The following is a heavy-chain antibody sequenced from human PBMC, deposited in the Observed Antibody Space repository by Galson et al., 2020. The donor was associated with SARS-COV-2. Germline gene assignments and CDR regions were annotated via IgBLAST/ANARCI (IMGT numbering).Heavy chain of an antibody. CDR1: GGSFSGYY. J-gene: IGHJ6*02. CDR2: INHSGST. D-gene: IGHD3-3*01. Sequence: SETLSLTCAVYGGSFSGYYWSWIRQPPGKGLEWIGEINHSGSTNYNPSLKSRVTISVDTSKNQFSLKLSSVTAADTAVYYCARVPLTYYDFWSGNGGVFNYYYYGMDVWGQGTTVTVSS. V-gene: IGHV4-34*01. CDR3: ARVPLTYYDFWSGNGGVFNYYYYGMDV.